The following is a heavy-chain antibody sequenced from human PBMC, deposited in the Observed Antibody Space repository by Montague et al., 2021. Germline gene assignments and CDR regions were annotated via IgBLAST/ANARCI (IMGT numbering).Heavy chain of an antibody. CDR2: IGGSGDDT. CDR1: TSTFRTYV. CDR3: ATRGTIVRGVISPQYFDY. D-gene: IGHD3-10*01. Sequence: SLRLSCAVSTSTFRTYVMSWVRQAPGTGLEWLSSIGGSGDDTHYADSVKGRFTISRDISRKTLYLQMDSLTAEDTAVYFCATRGTIVRGVISPQYFDYWGQGTPVTVSS. J-gene: IGHJ4*02. V-gene: IGHV3-23*01.